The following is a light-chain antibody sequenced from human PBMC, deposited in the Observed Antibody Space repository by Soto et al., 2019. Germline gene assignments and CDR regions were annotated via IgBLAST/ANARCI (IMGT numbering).Light chain of an antibody. J-gene: IGLJ2*01. Sequence: QSVLTQPPSVSGAPGQRVTIPRTGSSSNIGAGYDVHWYQQLPGTAPKLLIYGNSNRPSGVPDRFSGSKSGTSASLAITGLQAEDEADYYCQSYDSSLSGYVVIGGGTKLTVL. V-gene: IGLV1-40*01. CDR1: SSNIGAGYD. CDR3: QSYDSSLSGYVV. CDR2: GNS.